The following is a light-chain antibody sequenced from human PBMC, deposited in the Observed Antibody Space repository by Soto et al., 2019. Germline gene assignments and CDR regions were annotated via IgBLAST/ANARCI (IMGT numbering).Light chain of an antibody. CDR1: SSDVGGYKY. CDR2: DVS. V-gene: IGLV2-14*01. CDR3: SSYTSSSTRV. J-gene: IGLJ1*01. Sequence: QPALTQPASVSGSPGQSITISCTGTSSDVGGYKYVSWYQQHPGEAPKLMIYDVSNRPSGVSNRFSGSKSGNTASLTISGLQAEDEADYYCSSYTSSSTRVFGTGTKVTVL.